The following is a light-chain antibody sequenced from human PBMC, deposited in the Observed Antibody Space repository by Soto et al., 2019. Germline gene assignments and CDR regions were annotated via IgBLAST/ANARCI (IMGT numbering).Light chain of an antibody. CDR1: QSVTTR. V-gene: IGKV3-20*01. CDR2: GAS. Sequence: EIVLTQSPDTLSLSPGGRATLSCRASQSVTTRLAWYQQKPGQPPRLLISGASVRASGVPVRISGSGSGTDFTLTISRLEPEDFALYYCQQYGGSPLTFGLGTRLEVK. J-gene: IGKJ5*01. CDR3: QQYGGSPLT.